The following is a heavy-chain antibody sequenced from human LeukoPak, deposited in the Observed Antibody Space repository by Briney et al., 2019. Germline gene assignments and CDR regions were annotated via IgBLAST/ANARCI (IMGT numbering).Heavy chain of an antibody. CDR1: GYTFTSYA. V-gene: IGHV1-3*01. CDR3: ARAGRSYQTIAVAGKNYYYYGMDV. CDR2: INAGNGNT. Sequence: ASVKVSCKASGYTFTSYAMHWVRQAPGQRLEWMGWINAGNGNTKYSQKFQGRVTITRDTSASTAYMELSSLRSEDTDVYYCARAGRSYQTIAVAGKNYYYYGMDVWGQGTTVTVSS. D-gene: IGHD6-19*01. J-gene: IGHJ6*02.